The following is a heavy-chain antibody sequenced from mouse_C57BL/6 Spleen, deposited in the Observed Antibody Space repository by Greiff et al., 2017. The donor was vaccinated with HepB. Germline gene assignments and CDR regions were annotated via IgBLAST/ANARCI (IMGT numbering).Heavy chain of an antibody. V-gene: IGHV1-42*01. CDR1: GYSFTGYY. J-gene: IGHJ4*01. Sequence: EVQLQQSGPELVKPGASVKISCKASGYSFTGYYMNWVKQSPEKSLEWIGEINPSTGGTTYNQTFKVKATLTVDKSSSTPYMQLKSLTSEDSAVYYCARTMDYWGKGTSVTVSS. CDR3: ARTMDY. CDR2: INPSTGGT.